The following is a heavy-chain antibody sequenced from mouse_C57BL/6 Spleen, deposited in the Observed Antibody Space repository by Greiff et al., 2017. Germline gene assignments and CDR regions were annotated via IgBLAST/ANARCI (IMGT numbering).Heavy chain of an antibody. V-gene: IGHV5-17*01. J-gene: IGHJ4*01. CDR2: ISSGSSTI. D-gene: IGHD1-1*01. CDR1: GFTFSDYG. CDR3: ARRITTVVAIDAMDY. Sequence: DVKLVESGGGLVKPGGSLKLSCAASGFTFSDYGMHWVRQAPEKGLEWVAYISSGSSTIYYADTVKGRFTISRDNAKNTLFLQMTSLRSEDTAMYYCARRITTVVAIDAMDYWGQGTSVTVSS.